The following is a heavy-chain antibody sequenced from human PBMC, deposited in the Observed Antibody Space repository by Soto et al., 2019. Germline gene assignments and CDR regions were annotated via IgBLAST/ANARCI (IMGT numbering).Heavy chain of an antibody. D-gene: IGHD3-16*01. Sequence: QVQLVESGGGLVKPGGSLRLSCAVSGFTFSDYYIHWIRQAPGKGLEWVSYISSSGSHTKYADSVKGRFTISRDNAKNSLYLQLSGLRAEDTAVYYCARGISAYRMFDYWGQGTLVTVSS. J-gene: IGHJ4*02. CDR2: ISSSGSHT. V-gene: IGHV3-11*06. CDR3: ARGISAYRMFDY. CDR1: GFTFSDYY.